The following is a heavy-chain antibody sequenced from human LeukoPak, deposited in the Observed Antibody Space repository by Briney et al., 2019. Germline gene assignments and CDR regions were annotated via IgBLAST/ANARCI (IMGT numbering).Heavy chain of an antibody. J-gene: IGHJ6*02. D-gene: IGHD1-14*01. CDR1: GFTFDDYA. Sequence: GRSLRLSCAASGFTFDDYAMHWVRQAPGKGLEWVSGISWNSGSIGYADSVKGRFTISRDNAKNSLYLQMNSLRAEDTALYYCAKVQDRRVSSSVGMDVWGQGTTVTVSS. CDR2: ISWNSGSI. CDR3: AKVQDRRVSSSVGMDV. V-gene: IGHV3-9*01.